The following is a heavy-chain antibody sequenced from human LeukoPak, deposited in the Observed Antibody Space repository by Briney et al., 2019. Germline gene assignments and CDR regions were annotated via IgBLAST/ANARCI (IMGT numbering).Heavy chain of an antibody. CDR3: ARDGSSEYSSGWFGPQGSDY. D-gene: IGHD6-19*01. CDR2: INPSGGST. Sequence: ASVNVSCKASGYTFTSYYMHWVRQAPGQGLEWMGIINPSGGSTSYAQKFQGRVTMTRDTSTSTVYMELSSLRSEDTAVYYCARDGSSEYSSGWFGPQGSDYWGQGTLVTVSS. J-gene: IGHJ4*02. CDR1: GYTFTSYY. V-gene: IGHV1-46*01.